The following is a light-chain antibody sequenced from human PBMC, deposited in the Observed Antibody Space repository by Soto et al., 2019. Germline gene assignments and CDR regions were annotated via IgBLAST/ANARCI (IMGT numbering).Light chain of an antibody. V-gene: IGKV3-11*01. CDR2: DAS. J-gene: IGKJ4*01. Sequence: IVLTQSPATLSLSPGERATLSCRASQSVSSFLAWYQQRPGQTPRLLIYDASSRATGIPARFSGSGSGTDLTLTISSLEPEDSAVYYCQQRSDWPTSGGGTQGAIK. CDR3: QQRSDWPT. CDR1: QSVSSF.